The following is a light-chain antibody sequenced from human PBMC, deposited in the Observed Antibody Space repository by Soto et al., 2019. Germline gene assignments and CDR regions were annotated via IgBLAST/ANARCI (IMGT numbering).Light chain of an antibody. V-gene: IGKV1-5*03. Sequence: DIQMTQSPSTLSASVGDRVTITCRASQSISSWLAWYQPNPGKAPKLLIYKASSLESGVPSRFSGSGSGTEFTLTISSLQPDDFATYYCQHYNSYSEAFGQGTKVDI. J-gene: IGKJ1*01. CDR2: KAS. CDR1: QSISSW. CDR3: QHYNSYSEA.